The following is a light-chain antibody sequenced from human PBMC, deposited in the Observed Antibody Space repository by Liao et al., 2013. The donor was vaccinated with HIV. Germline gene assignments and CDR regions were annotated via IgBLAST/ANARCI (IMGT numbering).Light chain of an antibody. Sequence: SYVLTQTPSVSVAPGKTARITCAGNNIGSRSVHWYQQKPGQAPVLVIYYDDDRPSGIPERFSGSNSANTATLTISGVEAGDEADYYCQVWDSSSDHPYVFGTGTKVTVL. CDR2: YDD. V-gene: IGLV3-21*04. J-gene: IGLJ1*01. CDR3: QVWDSSSDHPYV. CDR1: NIGSRS.